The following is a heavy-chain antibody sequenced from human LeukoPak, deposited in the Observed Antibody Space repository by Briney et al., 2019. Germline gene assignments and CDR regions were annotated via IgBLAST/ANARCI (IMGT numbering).Heavy chain of an antibody. V-gene: IGHV3-48*01. CDR2: ISSSSSTI. CDR3: ARRPHYYYFYYMDV. Sequence: GGSLRLSCAASGFTFSSYSMNWVRQAPGKGLEWVSYISSSSSTIYYADSVKGRFTISRDNSKNTLYLQMNSLRAEDTAVYYCARRPHYYYFYYMDVWGKGTTVTVSS. J-gene: IGHJ6*03. CDR1: GFTFSSYS.